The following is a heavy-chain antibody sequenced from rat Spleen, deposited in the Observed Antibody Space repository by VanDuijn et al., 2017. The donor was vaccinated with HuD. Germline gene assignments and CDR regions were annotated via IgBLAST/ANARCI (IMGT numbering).Heavy chain of an antibody. CDR3: ATLPYYYSGAVVQVFFDY. CDR1: GFTFSNYG. Sequence: EVQLVESGGGLVQPGRSMKLSCAASGFTFSNYGMAWVRQAPTKGLEWVATISFDGSTYYRDSVKGRFTISRDNAKSTLYLQMDSLRSEDTATYYCATLPYYYSGAVVQVFFDYWGQGTLVTVSS. D-gene: IGHD1-1*01. CDR2: ISFDGST. V-gene: IGHV5-29*01. J-gene: IGHJ3*01.